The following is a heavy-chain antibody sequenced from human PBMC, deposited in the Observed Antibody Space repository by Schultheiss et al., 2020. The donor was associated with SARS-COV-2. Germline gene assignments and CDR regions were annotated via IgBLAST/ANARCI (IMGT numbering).Heavy chain of an antibody. Sequence: SETLSLTCTVSGGSISSYYWSWIRQHPGKGLEWIGYIYYSGSTYYNPSLKSRVTISVDTSKNQFSLKLSSVTAADTAVYYCARARKGIFGVVIHFDYWGQGTLVTVSS. CDR1: GGSISSYY. CDR2: IYYSGST. CDR3: ARARKGIFGVVIHFDY. D-gene: IGHD3-3*01. J-gene: IGHJ4*02. V-gene: IGHV4-59*06.